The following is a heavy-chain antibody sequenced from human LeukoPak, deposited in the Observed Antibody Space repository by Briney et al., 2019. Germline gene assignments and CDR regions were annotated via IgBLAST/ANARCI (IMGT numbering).Heavy chain of an antibody. CDR1: GFTVSTYD. D-gene: IGHD2-15*01. CDR3: ARGDCSGGSCSSMDV. J-gene: IGHJ6*02. CDR2: INPAGDT. Sequence: GGSLRLSCAASGFTVSTYDMHWVRQATGKGLEWVSGINPAGDTYYPGSVKGRFTISREDAKNSFHLQMNSLRVGDTAVYYCARGDCSGGSCSSMDVWGQGTTVTVSS. V-gene: IGHV3-13*04.